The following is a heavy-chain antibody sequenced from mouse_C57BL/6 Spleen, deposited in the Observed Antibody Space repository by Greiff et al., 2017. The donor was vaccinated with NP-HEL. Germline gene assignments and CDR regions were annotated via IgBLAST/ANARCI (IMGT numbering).Heavy chain of an antibody. Sequence: EVMLVESGGGLVKPGGSLKLSCAASGFTFSDYGMHWVRQAPEKGLEWVAYISSGSSTIYYADTVKGRFTISRDNAKNTLFLQMTSLRSEDTAMYYCARDYDLYYYAMDYWGQGTSVTVSS. D-gene: IGHD2-4*01. CDR2: ISSGSSTI. CDR1: GFTFSDYG. V-gene: IGHV5-17*01. CDR3: ARDYDLYYYAMDY. J-gene: IGHJ4*01.